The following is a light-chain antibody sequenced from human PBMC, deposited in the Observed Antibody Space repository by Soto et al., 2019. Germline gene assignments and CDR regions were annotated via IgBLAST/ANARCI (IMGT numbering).Light chain of an antibody. V-gene: IGKV3-15*01. Sequence: EIVLTQSPGTLSLSPGERATLSCRASQIVDSRYLAWYQQKLGQAPRLLIYGASTRATGIPARFSGSGSGTEFTLTISSLQSEDFAVYYCQQYNDWPPWTFGQGTKVDIK. J-gene: IGKJ1*01. CDR3: QQYNDWPPWT. CDR1: QIVDSRY. CDR2: GAS.